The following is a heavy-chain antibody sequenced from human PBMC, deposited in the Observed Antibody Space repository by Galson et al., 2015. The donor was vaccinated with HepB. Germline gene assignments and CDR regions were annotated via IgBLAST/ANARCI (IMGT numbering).Heavy chain of an antibody. J-gene: IGHJ4*02. CDR3: ARVSGYCSSTSCPPY. CDR2: ISSSSSYI. CDR1: GFTFSSYS. D-gene: IGHD2-2*01. Sequence: SLRLSCAASGFTFSSYSMNWVRQAPGKGLEWVSSISSSSSYIYYADSVKGRFTISRDNAKNSLYLQMNSLRAEDTAVYYCARVSGYCSSTSCPPYWGQGTLVTVSS. V-gene: IGHV3-21*01.